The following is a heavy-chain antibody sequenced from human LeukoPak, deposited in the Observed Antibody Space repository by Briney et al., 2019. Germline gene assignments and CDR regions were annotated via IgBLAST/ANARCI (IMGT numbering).Heavy chain of an antibody. D-gene: IGHD6-19*01. Sequence: PGGSLRLSCVVSGFTFSSYAMHWVRQAPGKGLEYVSAISGNGGSTYYANSVKGRFTISRDNSKNTLYLQMGSLRVEDMAVYYCARASSGWYGYWGQGTLVTVSS. V-gene: IGHV3-64*01. J-gene: IGHJ4*02. CDR3: ARASSGWYGY. CDR2: ISGNGGST. CDR1: GFTFSSYA.